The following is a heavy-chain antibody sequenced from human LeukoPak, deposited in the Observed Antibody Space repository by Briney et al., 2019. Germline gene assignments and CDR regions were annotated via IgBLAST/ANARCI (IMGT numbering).Heavy chain of an antibody. V-gene: IGHV3-21*04. D-gene: IGHD6-13*01. CDR3: AKGIAAAGPSDY. Sequence: GGSLRLSCAASGFTFSSYSMNWVRQAPGKGLEWVSSISSSSYIYYADSVKGRFTISRDNAKNSLYLQMNSLRAEDTALYYCAKGIAAAGPSDYWGQGTLVTVSS. J-gene: IGHJ4*02. CDR2: ISSSSYI. CDR1: GFTFSSYS.